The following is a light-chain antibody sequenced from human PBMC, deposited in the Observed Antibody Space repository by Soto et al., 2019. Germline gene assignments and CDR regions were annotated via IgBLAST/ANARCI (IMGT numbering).Light chain of an antibody. J-gene: IGKJ1*01. CDR2: GAS. CDR1: QSVRSH. V-gene: IGKV1-39*01. Sequence: DIQMTQSPSSLSASVGDRVTITCRASQSVRSHLNWFQQKPGKAPDLLIYGASTLQFGVPSRFSGSGSGTDFILTISNLQPEDFAIYYCQQSFLTPRTFGQGTKLEIK. CDR3: QQSFLTPRT.